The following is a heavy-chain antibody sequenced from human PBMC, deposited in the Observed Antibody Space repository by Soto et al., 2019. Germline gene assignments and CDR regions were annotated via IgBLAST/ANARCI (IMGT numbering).Heavy chain of an antibody. V-gene: IGHV3-30*18. CDR2: MSYDGTKQ. D-gene: IGHD6-13*01. Sequence: PGVSLRLSCAASGLTFSTYGMHWVRQAPGKGLEWVAAMSYDGTKQYYVDSVKGRFTISRDNSRNTLFLQLNSLRDEDTAVYYCSKEYGSTWIDNWGQGTPVTVSS. CDR1: GLTFSTYG. CDR3: SKEYGSTWIDN. J-gene: IGHJ4*02.